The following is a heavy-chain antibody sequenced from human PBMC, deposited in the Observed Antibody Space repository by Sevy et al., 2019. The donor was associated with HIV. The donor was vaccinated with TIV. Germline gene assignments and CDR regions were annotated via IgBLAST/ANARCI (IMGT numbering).Heavy chain of an antibody. Sequence: SETLSLTCTVSDGSITSHYWSWIRQPPGKGLEWIGYIYYSGTTNYDPSLKSRVPFSVDTSRNQFSLKLSSVTAADTAVYYCARGGYYHALDYWGQGTLVTVSS. CDR2: IYYSGTT. CDR1: DGSITSHY. J-gene: IGHJ4*02. V-gene: IGHV4-59*11. CDR3: ARGGYYHALDY. D-gene: IGHD3-22*01.